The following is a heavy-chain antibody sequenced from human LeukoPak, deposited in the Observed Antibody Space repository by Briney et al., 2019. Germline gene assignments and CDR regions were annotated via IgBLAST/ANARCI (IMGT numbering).Heavy chain of an antibody. CDR2: VSYTGTS. Sequence: SETLSLTCTVSGGSISRYSWSWIRQTPGKGLEWIGYVSYTGTSNYNPSLNSRVTMSVDTSMNQFSLKLSSVTAADTAVYYCARHRSGWLQSSFDYWGQGTLVTVSS. D-gene: IGHD5-24*01. J-gene: IGHJ4*02. CDR1: GGSISRYS. V-gene: IGHV4-59*08. CDR3: ARHRSGWLQSSFDY.